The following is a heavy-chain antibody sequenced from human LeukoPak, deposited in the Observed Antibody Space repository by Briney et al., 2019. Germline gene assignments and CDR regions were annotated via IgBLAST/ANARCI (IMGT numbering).Heavy chain of an antibody. Sequence: GGSLRLSCAASGFTFSSYAMSWVRQAPGKGLEWVSAISGSGGSTYYADSVKGRFTISRDNSENTLYLQMNSLRAEDTAVYYCAKSGRYSSGWYAAFDIWGQGTMVTVSS. CDR1: GFTFSSYA. D-gene: IGHD6-19*01. J-gene: IGHJ3*02. CDR3: AKSGRYSSGWYAAFDI. CDR2: ISGSGGST. V-gene: IGHV3-23*01.